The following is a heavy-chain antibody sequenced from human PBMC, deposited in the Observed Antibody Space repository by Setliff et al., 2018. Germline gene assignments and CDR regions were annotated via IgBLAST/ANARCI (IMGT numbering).Heavy chain of an antibody. CDR3: ARSPPNRGFGSGWYGDF. D-gene: IGHD6-19*01. CDR2: ISAYDGNT. J-gene: IGHJ4*02. CDR1: GFVFTNYG. V-gene: IGHV1-18*01. Sequence: ASVKVSCKASGFVFTNYGITWVRQAPGQGLEWMGWISAYDGNTRFAQSIQGRVTLTTDTPTSTAYMELRSLRSDDTAVYYCARSPPNRGFGSGWYGDFWGQGTLVTVSS.